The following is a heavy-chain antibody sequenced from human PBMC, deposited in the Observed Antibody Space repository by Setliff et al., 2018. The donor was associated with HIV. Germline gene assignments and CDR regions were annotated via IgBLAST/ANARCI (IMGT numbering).Heavy chain of an antibody. CDR3: VYSRYFDVGAY. J-gene: IGHJ4*02. V-gene: IGHV2-5*04. CDR2: IFWDDDK. D-gene: IGHD3-9*01. Sequence: GSGPTLVNPTQTLTLTCTFSGFSLRMSGVGVGWFRQSPGKAPEWLALIFWDDDKRYRPSLMNRLTIAKDTSKNQVVLTMTNMAPVDTGTYFCVYSRYFDVGAYWGPGIPVTV. CDR1: GFSLRMSGVG.